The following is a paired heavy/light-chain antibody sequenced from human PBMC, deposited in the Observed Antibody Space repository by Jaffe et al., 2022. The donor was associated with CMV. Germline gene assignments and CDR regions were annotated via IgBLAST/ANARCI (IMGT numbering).Heavy chain of an antibody. CDR2: VHAGGDTT. D-gene: IGHD1-26*01. Sequence: VQLVQSGAEVKKPGASVRVSCEASGYTFTSYSINWLRQAPGQGLEWMGKVHAGGDTTTYAQIFQGRVTMTMDTSTSTVYLDLSSLRSEDTAVYYCMRSGGGHIGDVWGQGTTVTVSS. J-gene: IGHJ6*02. V-gene: IGHV1-46*01. CDR1: GYTFTSYS. CDR3: MRSGGGHIGDV.
Light chain of an antibody. J-gene: IGKJ1*01. Sequence: DIQMTQSPSTLPASVGDRVTITCRANQTISIWLAWYQQKPGKAPKVLIHKASRLESGVPSRFSGSGSGTEFTLTISRLQSDDFATYYCQHYDNYPWTFGQGTKVEIK. V-gene: IGKV1-5*03. CDR3: QHYDNYPWT. CDR2: KAS. CDR1: QTISIW.